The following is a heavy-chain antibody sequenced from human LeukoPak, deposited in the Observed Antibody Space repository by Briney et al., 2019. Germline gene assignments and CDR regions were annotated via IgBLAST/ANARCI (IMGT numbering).Heavy chain of an antibody. J-gene: IGHJ4*02. V-gene: IGHV3-23*01. D-gene: IGHD6-13*01. CDR3: GKDLNIAAAGTPYDY. Sequence: GGSLRLSCAASGFTFSSYGMSWVRQAPGKGLEWVSAISSSGGSTYYADSVKGRFTISRDNSKNTLYLQMNSLRAEDTAVYYCGKDLNIAAAGTPYDYWGQGTLVTVSS. CDR2: ISSSGGST. CDR1: GFTFSSYG.